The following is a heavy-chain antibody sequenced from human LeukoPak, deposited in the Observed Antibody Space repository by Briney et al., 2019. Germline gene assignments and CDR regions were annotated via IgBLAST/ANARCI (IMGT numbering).Heavy chain of an antibody. CDR2: INHSGST. V-gene: IGHV4-34*01. D-gene: IGHD2-2*01. Sequence: SETLSLSCAVYGVSFSGYYWSWIRQPPGKGLEWIGEINHSGSTNYNPSLKSRVTISVDTSKNEFSLKLSSVTAADTAVYYCARVSAWSSTSHSTYGMDVWGQGTTVTVSS. J-gene: IGHJ6*02. CDR3: ARVSAWSSTSHSTYGMDV. CDR1: GVSFSGYY.